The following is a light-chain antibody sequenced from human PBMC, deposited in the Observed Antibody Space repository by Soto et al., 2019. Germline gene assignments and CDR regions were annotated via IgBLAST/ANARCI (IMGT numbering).Light chain of an antibody. CDR2: EVS. Sequence: QSALTQPASVSGSPGQSITFSCTGTSSDVGGYNFVSWYQHHPGKAPKLIIYEVSNRPSGVSNRFSASKSVNTASLTISGLQAEDEADYYCSSYTNSSTLVGFGGGTKLTVL. CDR1: SSDVGGYNF. J-gene: IGLJ2*01. V-gene: IGLV2-14*01. CDR3: SSYTNSSTLVG.